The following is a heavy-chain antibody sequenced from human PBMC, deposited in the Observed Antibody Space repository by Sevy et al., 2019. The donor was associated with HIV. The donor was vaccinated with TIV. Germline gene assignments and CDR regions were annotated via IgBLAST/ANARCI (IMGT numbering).Heavy chain of an antibody. CDR2: ISSSSCDI. Sequence: GGSLRLSCAASGFTFSGCSMNWVRKAPGQGLERVSSISSSSCDIYYAHSVHSRFTTSRDNAENSLYLQMNSLRAEDTAVYYCARDVAVVVVSAIDYWGQGTLVTVSS. CDR3: ARDVAVVVVSAIDY. J-gene: IGHJ4*02. D-gene: IGHD2-15*01. CDR1: GFTFSGCS. V-gene: IGHV3-21*01.